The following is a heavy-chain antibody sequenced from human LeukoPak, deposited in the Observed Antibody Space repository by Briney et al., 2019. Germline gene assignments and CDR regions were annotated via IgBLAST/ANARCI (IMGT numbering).Heavy chain of an antibody. CDR2: ISGTGSTT. CDR1: GFTFSSYA. J-gene: IGHJ5*02. D-gene: IGHD3-22*01. V-gene: IGHV3-23*01. CDR3: AKDYDSSGYRRWFDP. Sequence: GGSLRLSCAASGFTFSSYAMSWGRQAPGKGVEWGSVISGTGSTTNSAHSLNARFTISRDNSKNPLYLQMNTLSADDTAVYYCAKDYDSSGYRRWFDPWGQGTLVTVSS.